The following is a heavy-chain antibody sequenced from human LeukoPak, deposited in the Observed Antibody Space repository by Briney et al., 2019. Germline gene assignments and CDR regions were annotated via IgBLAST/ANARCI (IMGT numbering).Heavy chain of an antibody. J-gene: IGHJ4*02. V-gene: IGHV1-46*01. CDR1: GYSFINNW. CDR2: INPTGTAT. CDR3: AKDPVTGWYSYGQFDY. Sequence: ASVKVSCKASGYSFINNWMHWVRQAPGQGLEWVGLINPTGTATIYAEKFQGRVTLTRDRSTTTDYMELRSLKSEDTAVYYCAKDPVTGWYSYGQFDYWGQGTLVTVSS. D-gene: IGHD5-18*01.